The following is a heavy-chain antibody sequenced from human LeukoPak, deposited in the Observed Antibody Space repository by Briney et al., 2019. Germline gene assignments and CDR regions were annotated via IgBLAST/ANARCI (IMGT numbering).Heavy chain of an antibody. Sequence: SETLSLTCAVYGGSFSGYYWSWIRPPPGKGLEGMGYIYYSGSTNYNPSLKSRVTISVDTSKDQFSLKLSCLTAADTAVYYCARDSWFGEPLVGAFDIWGQGTMVTVSP. CDR3: ARDSWFGEPLVGAFDI. J-gene: IGHJ3*02. D-gene: IGHD3-10*01. V-gene: IGHV4-59*01. CDR2: IYYSGST. CDR1: GGSFSGYY.